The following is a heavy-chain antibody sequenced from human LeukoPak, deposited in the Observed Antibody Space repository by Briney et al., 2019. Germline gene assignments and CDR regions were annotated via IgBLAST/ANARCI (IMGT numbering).Heavy chain of an antibody. CDR3: ARMRAVAGFDY. D-gene: IGHD6-19*01. CDR2: ISYDGSNK. CDR1: GFTFSSYA. J-gene: IGHJ4*02. V-gene: IGHV3-30*04. Sequence: PGGSLRLSCAASGFTFSSYAVHWVRQAPGKGLEWVAVISYDGSNKYYADSVKGRFTISRDNSKNTLYLQMNSLRAEDTAVYYCARMRAVAGFDYWGQGTLVTVSS.